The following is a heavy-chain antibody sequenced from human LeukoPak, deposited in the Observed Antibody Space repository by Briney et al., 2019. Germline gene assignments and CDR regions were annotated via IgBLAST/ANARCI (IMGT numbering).Heavy chain of an antibody. CDR1: GYTFTGYY. D-gene: IGHD1-26*01. CDR2: INPNSGGT. V-gene: IGHV1-2*02. J-gene: IGHJ4*02. Sequence: ASVKVSCKASGYTFTGYYMHWVRQAPGQGLEWMGWINPNSGGTNYAQKFQGRVTMTRDTSISTAYMELSRLRSDDTAVYYCARGRRILVGDTNAGDFFDYWGRGTLVTVSS. CDR3: ARGRRILVGDTNAGDFFDY.